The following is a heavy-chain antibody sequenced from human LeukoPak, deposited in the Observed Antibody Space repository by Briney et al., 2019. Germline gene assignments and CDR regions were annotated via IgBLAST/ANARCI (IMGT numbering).Heavy chain of an antibody. CDR1: GGSFSGYY. D-gene: IGHD2-15*01. J-gene: IGHJ4*02. Sequence: PSETLSLTCAVYGGSFSGYYWSWIRHPPGKGLEWIGEINHSGSTNYNPSLKSRVTISVDTSKNQFSLKLSSVTAADTAVYYCAVGYCSGGSCPRTDYWGQGTLVTVSS. CDR2: INHSGST. CDR3: AVGYCSGGSCPRTDY. V-gene: IGHV4-34*01.